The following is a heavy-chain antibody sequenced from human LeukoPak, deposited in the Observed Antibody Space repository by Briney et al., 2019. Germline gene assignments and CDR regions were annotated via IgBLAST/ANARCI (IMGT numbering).Heavy chain of an antibody. CDR3: ARSSRSSSWNDAFDI. J-gene: IGHJ3*02. D-gene: IGHD6-13*01. CDR1: GFTFSSYS. CDR2: ISSSSSYI. V-gene: IGHV3-21*01. Sequence: GGSLRLSCAASGFTFSSYSMNWVRQAPGKGLEWVSSISSSSSYIYYADSVKGRFTISRDNAKNSLYLQMNSLRAEDTAVYYCARSSRSSSWNDAFDIWGQGTMVTVSS.